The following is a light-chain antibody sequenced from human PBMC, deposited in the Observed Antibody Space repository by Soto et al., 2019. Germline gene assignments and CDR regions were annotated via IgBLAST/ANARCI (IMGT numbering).Light chain of an antibody. CDR3: AAWDDSLSGHVV. CDR1: SSNIGSNY. Sequence: CVLTQPPSASGTPGQRVTISCSGSSSNIGSNYVYWYQQLPGTAPKLLIYRNNQRPSGVPDRFSGSKSGTSASLAISGLRSEDEADYYCAAWDDSLSGHVVFGGGTKVTVL. CDR2: RNN. V-gene: IGLV1-47*01. J-gene: IGLJ2*01.